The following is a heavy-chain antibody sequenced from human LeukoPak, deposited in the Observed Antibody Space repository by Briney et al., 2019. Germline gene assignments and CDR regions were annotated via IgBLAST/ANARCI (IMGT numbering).Heavy chain of an antibody. D-gene: IGHD3-10*01. V-gene: IGHV1-58*02. CDR2: IVVGSGNT. J-gene: IGHJ5*02. CDR3: AKTREEVWFGELTAVFDP. Sequence: ASVKVSCKASGFTFTSSAMQWVRQARGQRLEWIGWIVVGSGNTNYAQKFQERVTITRDMSTSTAYMELSSLRSEDTAVYCCAKTREEVWFGELTAVFDPWGQGTLVTVSS. CDR1: GFTFTSSA.